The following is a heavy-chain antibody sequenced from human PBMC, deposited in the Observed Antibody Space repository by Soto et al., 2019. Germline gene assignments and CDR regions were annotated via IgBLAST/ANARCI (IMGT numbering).Heavy chain of an antibody. CDR3: ARGAPRNFWSGYHFYFDY. CDR1: GGSISGSGYY. V-gene: IGHV4-39*07. D-gene: IGHD3-3*01. Sequence: PSETLSLTCTVSGGSISGSGYYWGWIRQPPGKGLEWIGTIYYSGSTYSNSSLKSRVTLSVDTSKNQFSLKLSSVTAADTAVYYCARGAPRNFWSGYHFYFDYWGQGTLVTVSS. CDR2: IYYSGST. J-gene: IGHJ4*02.